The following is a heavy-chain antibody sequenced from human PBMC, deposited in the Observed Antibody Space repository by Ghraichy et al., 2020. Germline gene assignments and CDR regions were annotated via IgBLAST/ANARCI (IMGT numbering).Heavy chain of an antibody. V-gene: IGHV4-34*01. CDR1: GGSFSGYY. J-gene: IGHJ5*02. Sequence: SQTLSLTCAVYGGSFSGYYWSWIRQPPGKGLEWIGEINHSGSTNYNPSLKSRVTISVDTSKNQFSLKLSSVTAADTAVYYCARGITFGGVIKQAGWFDPWGQGTLVTVSS. CDR3: ARGITFGGVIKQAGWFDP. CDR2: INHSGST. D-gene: IGHD3-16*02.